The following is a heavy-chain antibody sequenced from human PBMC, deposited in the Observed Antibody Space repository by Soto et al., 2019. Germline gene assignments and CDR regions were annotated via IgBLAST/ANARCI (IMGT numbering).Heavy chain of an antibody. CDR3: ARGFSVGGHYYYSYSMDV. J-gene: IGHJ6*03. Sequence: SETLSLTCTVSGGSISSYYWSWIRQPPGKGLEWIGYIYYSGSTNYNPSLKSRVTISVDTSKNQFSLKLSSVTAADTAVYYCARGFSVGGHYYYSYSMDVWGKGTTVTVSS. CDR2: IYYSGST. V-gene: IGHV4-59*01. CDR1: GGSISSYY. D-gene: IGHD3-3*01.